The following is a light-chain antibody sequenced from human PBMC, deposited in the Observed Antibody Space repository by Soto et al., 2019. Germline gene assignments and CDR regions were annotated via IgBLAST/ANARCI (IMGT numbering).Light chain of an antibody. J-gene: IGKJ1*01. CDR1: QSIDSW. Sequence: DIQMTQSPSTLSASVGDRVTITCRASQSIDSWLAWHQQKPGKAPKLRIYKASTLESGVPTRFSGSRCGTAFILTIPCLLPYNFGSYYCQHSGAFGQGTGVEIQ. CDR3: QHSGA. CDR2: KAS. V-gene: IGKV1-5*03.